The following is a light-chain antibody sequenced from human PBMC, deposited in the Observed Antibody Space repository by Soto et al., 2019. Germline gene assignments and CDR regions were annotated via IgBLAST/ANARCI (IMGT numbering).Light chain of an antibody. CDR3: QQFNNWPLYT. V-gene: IGKV3-15*01. J-gene: IGKJ2*01. Sequence: EIVMTQSPATLSVSPGERASLSCRASQSVSSNLAWYQQKPGQAPRLLMFSASTRATGIPARFSGSGSGTDFTLTISSLQSEDFAVYYCQQFNNWPLYTFGQGNKLEIK. CDR1: QSVSSN. CDR2: SAS.